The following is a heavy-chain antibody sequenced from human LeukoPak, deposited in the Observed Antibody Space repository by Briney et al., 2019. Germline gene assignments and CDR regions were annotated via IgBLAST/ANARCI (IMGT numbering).Heavy chain of an antibody. D-gene: IGHD3-10*01. CDR1: GFTFSTTA. CDR2: VRGYGFST. CDR3: AKEGYGSRGYYTLNFEY. Sequence: GGSLRLSCVVSGFTFSTTAMSWVRQAPGKGLEWIVSVRGYGFSTIYTESVEGRFTGSRDNSKNTLYLEMNSLRVEDTAVYYCAKEGYGSRGYYTLNFEYWGQGILVTVSS. V-gene: IGHV3-23*01. J-gene: IGHJ4*02.